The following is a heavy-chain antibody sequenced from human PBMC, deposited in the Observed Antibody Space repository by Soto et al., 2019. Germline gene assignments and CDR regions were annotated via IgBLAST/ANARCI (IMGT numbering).Heavy chain of an antibody. V-gene: IGHV3-23*01. J-gene: IGHJ4*02. Sequence: EVQLLESGGGLVQPGGSLRLSCAASGFTFSSYAMTWVRQAPGKGLEWVSAISGSGGSTYYADSVKGRFTISRDNSKNPLYLQMNSLRDEDTAVYYCAKIPRWDSSPSVHSWGQGTLVTVSS. CDR2: ISGSGGST. CDR3: AKIPRWDSSPSVHS. D-gene: IGHD3-22*01. CDR1: GFTFSSYA.